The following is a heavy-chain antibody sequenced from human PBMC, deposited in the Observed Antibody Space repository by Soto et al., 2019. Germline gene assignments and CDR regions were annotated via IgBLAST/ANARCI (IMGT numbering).Heavy chain of an antibody. CDR3: AHSRVDHDYGDYFDY. CDR2: IYYSGST. D-gene: IGHD4-17*01. J-gene: IGHJ4*02. CDR1: GGSISSYY. Sequence: ASETLSLTCTVSGGSISSYYWSWIRQPPGKGLEWIGYIYYSGSTNYNSSLKSRLTITKDTSKNQVVLTMTNMDPVDTATYYCAHSRVDHDYGDYFDYWGQGTLVTVSS. V-gene: IGHV4-59*01.